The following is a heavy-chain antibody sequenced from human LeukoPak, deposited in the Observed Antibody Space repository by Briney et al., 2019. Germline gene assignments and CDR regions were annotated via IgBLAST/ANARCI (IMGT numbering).Heavy chain of an antibody. Sequence: SETLSLTFAVYGGSFGSYYWNWIRQSPVYGLEWIGEITFGGNTKYNPSLESRLIISVDTSKKQVSLKLSSVTAADTAVYYFARSAPRFLLKEVRTVPRPYSMDVWGKGTTVTVSS. CDR1: GGSFGSYY. D-gene: IGHD3-10*01. V-gene: IGHV4-34*01. CDR3: ARSAPRFLLKEVRTVPRPYSMDV. J-gene: IGHJ6*03. CDR2: ITFGGNT.